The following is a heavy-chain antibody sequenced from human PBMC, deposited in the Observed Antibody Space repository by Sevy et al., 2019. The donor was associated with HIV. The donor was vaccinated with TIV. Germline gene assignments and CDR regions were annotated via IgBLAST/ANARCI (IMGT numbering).Heavy chain of an antibody. V-gene: IGHV1-8*01. CDR2: MNPYSGNK. Sequence: ASVKVSCKASGYTFTSYDINWVRQATGQGLEWMGWMNPYSGNKGYAQKFQGRVTLTRNTSISPAYMELSGLGSEDTAGAYWTGGGDPDVWGQGTTVTVSS. CDR1: GYTFTSYD. D-gene: IGHD3-10*01. J-gene: IGHJ6*02. CDR3: TGGGDPDV.